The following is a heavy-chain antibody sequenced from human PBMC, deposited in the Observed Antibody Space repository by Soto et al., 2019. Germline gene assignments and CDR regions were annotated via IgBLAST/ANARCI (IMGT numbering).Heavy chain of an antibody. CDR2: INWNSGSI. CDR3: AKDTVSYSSSWYYFDY. J-gene: IGHJ4*02. V-gene: IGHV3-9*01. Sequence: GGSLRLSCAASGFTFDDYAMHWVRQAPGKGLEWVSGINWNSGSIGYADSVKGRFTISRDNAENSLFLRMNSLRAEDTAFYYCAKDTVSYSSSWYYFDYWGQGTLVTVSS. CDR1: GFTFDDYA. D-gene: IGHD6-13*01.